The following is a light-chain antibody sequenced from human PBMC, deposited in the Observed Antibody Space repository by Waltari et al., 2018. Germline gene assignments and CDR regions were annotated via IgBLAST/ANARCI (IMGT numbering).Light chain of an antibody. Sequence: QSALAQPPSASGSPGQSVTISCTGTSSDVGGYTAVSWYQHHPGKAPQLMIYEVSKRPSGVPDRFSGSKSGNTASLTVSGLQAEDEAAYYCSSYAGSNFVVFGGGTKVTVL. CDR1: SSDVGGYTA. CDR2: EVS. J-gene: IGLJ2*01. CDR3: SSYAGSNFVV. V-gene: IGLV2-8*01.